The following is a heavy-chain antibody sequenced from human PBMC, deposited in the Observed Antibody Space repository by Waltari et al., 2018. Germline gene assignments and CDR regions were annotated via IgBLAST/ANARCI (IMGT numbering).Heavy chain of an antibody. CDR3: ASPID. V-gene: IGHV1-3*01. CDR1: GYTFTSYA. Sequence: QVQLVQSGAEVKKPGASVKVSCKASGYTFTSYAMHWVRQAPGQRLEWMGWLNAANGNTKDSQKFEGRVTITRYTSASTAYMELSSLRSEDTAVYYWASPIDWGQGTLVTVSS. J-gene: IGHJ4*02. CDR2: LNAANGNT.